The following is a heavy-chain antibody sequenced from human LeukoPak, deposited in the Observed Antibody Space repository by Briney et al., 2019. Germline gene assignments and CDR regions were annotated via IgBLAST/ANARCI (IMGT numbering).Heavy chain of an antibody. J-gene: IGHJ4*02. D-gene: IGHD2-8*02. Sequence: GGSLRLSCAASGFTFSDYYMSWIRQAPRKGLEWVSYISSSGSTIYYADSVKGRFTISRDNAKNSLFLQMNSLRAEDTAVYYCAKTGSYDTGCFDSWGQGTLVTVSS. CDR2: ISSSGSTI. V-gene: IGHV3-11*04. CDR1: GFTFSDYY. CDR3: AKTGSYDTGCFDS.